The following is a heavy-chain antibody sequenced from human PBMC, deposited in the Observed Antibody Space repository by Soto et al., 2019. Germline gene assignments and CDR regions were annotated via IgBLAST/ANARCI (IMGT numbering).Heavy chain of an antibody. V-gene: IGHV4-59*01. CDR3: ARDLYMYYYDSSGYYPLRYYYGMDV. Sequence: SETLSLTCTVSGGSISSYYWSWLRQPPGKGLEWIGYIYYSGSTNYNPSLKSRVTISVDTSKNQFSLKLSSVTAADTAVYYCARDLYMYYYDSSGYYPLRYYYGMDVWGQGTTVTVSS. CDR1: GGSISSYY. D-gene: IGHD3-22*01. J-gene: IGHJ6*02. CDR2: IYYSGST.